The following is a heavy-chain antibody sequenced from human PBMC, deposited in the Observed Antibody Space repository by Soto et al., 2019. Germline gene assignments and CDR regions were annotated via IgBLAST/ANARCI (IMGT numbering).Heavy chain of an antibody. D-gene: IGHD2-8*01. CDR2: IYYSGST. J-gene: IGHJ3*02. Sequence: SETLSLTCTVSGGSISSGVYYWSWIRHHPGKGLEWIGYIYYSGSTYYNPSLKSRVTISVDTSKNQFSLKLSSVTAADTAVYYCARSPGYCTNGVCYRGDACGIWGQGTMLTVSS. CDR1: GGSISSGVYY. V-gene: IGHV4-31*03. CDR3: ARSPGYCTNGVCYRGDACGI.